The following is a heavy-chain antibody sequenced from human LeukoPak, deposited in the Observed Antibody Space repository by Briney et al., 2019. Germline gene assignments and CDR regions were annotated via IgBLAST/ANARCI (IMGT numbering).Heavy chain of an antibody. CDR3: ARVAVAGPIDY. J-gene: IGHJ4*02. Sequence: ASVKVSCKASGYTFTSYAMNWVRQAPGQGLEWMGWINPNSGGTNYAQKFQGRVTMTRDTSISTAYMELSRLRFDDTAVYYCARVAVAGPIDYWGQGTLVTVSS. D-gene: IGHD6-19*01. CDR1: GYTFTSYA. V-gene: IGHV1-2*02. CDR2: INPNSGGT.